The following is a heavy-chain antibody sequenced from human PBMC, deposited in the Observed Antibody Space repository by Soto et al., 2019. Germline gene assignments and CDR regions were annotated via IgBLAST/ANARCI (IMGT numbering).Heavy chain of an antibody. D-gene: IGHD6-6*01. V-gene: IGHV4-4*02. Sequence: SDTVSLTFAVSNYSISSGYYWSWVRQPPGKGLEWIGEIYHSGSTNYNPSLKSRVTISVDKSKNQFSLKLSSVTAADTAVYYCARVSVYSSSGLDYWGQGTLVTVS. CDR1: NYSISSGYY. CDR3: ARVSVYSSSGLDY. CDR2: IYHSGST. J-gene: IGHJ4*02.